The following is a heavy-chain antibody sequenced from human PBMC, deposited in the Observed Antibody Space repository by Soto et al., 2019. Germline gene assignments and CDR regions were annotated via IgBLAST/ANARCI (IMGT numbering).Heavy chain of an antibody. V-gene: IGHV3-21*01. CDR1: GFIFSSYT. CDR3: AREFIAAPYYYSMDV. Sequence: EVQLVESGGGLVKPGGSLTLSCAVSGFIFSSYTMIWVRQAPGKGLEWVSSISSSTSSTLYADSVKGRFTISRDNAKNSLYLQINRLRVEDTSVCYCAREFIAAPYYYSMDVWGKGTTVTVSS. CDR2: ISSSTSST. J-gene: IGHJ6*03. D-gene: IGHD6-13*01.